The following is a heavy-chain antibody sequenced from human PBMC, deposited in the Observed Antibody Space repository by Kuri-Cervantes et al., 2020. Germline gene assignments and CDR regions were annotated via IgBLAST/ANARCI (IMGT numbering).Heavy chain of an antibody. CDR2: ISGSGGST. D-gene: IGHD5-12*01. J-gene: IGHJ4*02. CDR3: AKHQAGYSGYDYFDY. Sequence: LSLTCAASGFTFSDYYMTWIRQAPGKGLEWVSAISGSGGSTYYADSVKGRFTISRDNSKNTLYLQMNSLRAEDTAVYYCAKHQAGYSGYDYFDYWGQGTLVTVSS. CDR1: GFTFSDYY. V-gene: IGHV3-23*01.